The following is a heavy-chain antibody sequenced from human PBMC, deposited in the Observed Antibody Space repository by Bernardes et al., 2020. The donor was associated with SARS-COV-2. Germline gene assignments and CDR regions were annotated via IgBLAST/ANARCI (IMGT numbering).Heavy chain of an antibody. CDR3: ALPPSNYDRYGMDV. J-gene: IGHJ6*02. CDR2: INPNSGGT. Sequence: ASVKVSCKASGYTFPGYYIHWVRQAPGQGLEWMGWINPNSGGTIYAQKFQGRVTMTRDTSISTAYMELSRLRSDDTAMYYCALPPSNYDRYGMDVWGQGTTVTVSS. D-gene: IGHD3-22*01. V-gene: IGHV1-2*02. CDR1: GYTFPGYY.